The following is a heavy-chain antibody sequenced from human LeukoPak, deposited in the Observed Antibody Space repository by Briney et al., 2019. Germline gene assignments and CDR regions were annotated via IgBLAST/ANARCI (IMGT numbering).Heavy chain of an antibody. CDR1: GYTFTSYD. D-gene: IGHD3-9*01. J-gene: IGHJ5*02. CDR3: ARGVRYFDGSNWFDP. CDR2: MNTNSGNT. Sequence: ASVKVSCKASGYTFTSYDINWLRQATGQGLEWMGWMNTNSGNTGYAQKFQGRVTMTRNTSISTAYMELSSLRSEDTAVYYCARGVRYFDGSNWFDPWGQGTLVTVSS. V-gene: IGHV1-8*01.